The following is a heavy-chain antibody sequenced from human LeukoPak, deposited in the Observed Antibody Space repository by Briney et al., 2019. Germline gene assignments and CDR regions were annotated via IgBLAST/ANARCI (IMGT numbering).Heavy chain of an antibody. CDR2: ISWNSGSI. D-gene: IGHD2-15*01. J-gene: IGHJ3*02. CDR3: AKGRMVVAAYDAFDI. V-gene: IGHV3-9*01. Sequence: PGRSLRLSCAASGFTFDDYAMHWVRQAPGRGLEWVSGISWNSGSIGYADSVKGRFTISRDNAKNSLYLQMNSLRAEDTALYYCAKGRMVVAAYDAFDIWGQGTMVTVS. CDR1: GFTFDDYA.